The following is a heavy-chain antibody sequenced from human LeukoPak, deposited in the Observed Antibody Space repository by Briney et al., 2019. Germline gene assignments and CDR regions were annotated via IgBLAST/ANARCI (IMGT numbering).Heavy chain of an antibody. CDR1: GFTFSSYA. Sequence: GSLRLSCAASGFTFSSYAMSWIRQPPGKGLEGIGYIYYSGSTNYNPSLKSRVTISVDTSKNQFSLKLSSVTAADTAVYYCARGKSTYYYDSSGYYRSRPDAFDIWGQGTMVTVSS. CDR3: ARGKSTYYYDSSGYYRSRPDAFDI. V-gene: IGHV4-59*01. CDR2: IYYSGST. D-gene: IGHD3-22*01. J-gene: IGHJ3*02.